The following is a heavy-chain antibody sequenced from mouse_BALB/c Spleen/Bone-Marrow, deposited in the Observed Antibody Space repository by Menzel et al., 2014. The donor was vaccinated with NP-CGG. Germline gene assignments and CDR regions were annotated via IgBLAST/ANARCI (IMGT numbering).Heavy chain of an antibody. CDR3: ARLGYYGSFAY. Sequence: EVKLVESGGGLVQPGGSLKLSCAASGFDFSRYWMSWVRQAPGKGLEWIGEINPDSNTINYTPSLEDKFIISRDNAKNTLYLQMSKVRSEDTALYYCARLGYYGSFAYWGQGTLVTVSA. CDR1: GFDFSRYW. CDR2: INPDSNTI. D-gene: IGHD1-2*01. V-gene: IGHV4-1*02. J-gene: IGHJ3*01.